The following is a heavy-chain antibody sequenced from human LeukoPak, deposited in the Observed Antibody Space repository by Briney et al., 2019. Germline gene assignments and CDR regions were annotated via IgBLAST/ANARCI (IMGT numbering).Heavy chain of an antibody. J-gene: IGHJ4*02. V-gene: IGHV3-30*02. Sequence: PGGSLRLSCAASGFTFSSYGMHWVRQAPGKGLEWVAFIRYDGSNKYYADSVKGRFTISRDNSKNTLYLQMNSLRAEDTAVYYCAKVQDIVVVVAAIDYWGQGTLVTVSS. CDR3: AKVQDIVVVVAAIDY. CDR2: IRYDGSNK. CDR1: GFTFSSYG. D-gene: IGHD2-15*01.